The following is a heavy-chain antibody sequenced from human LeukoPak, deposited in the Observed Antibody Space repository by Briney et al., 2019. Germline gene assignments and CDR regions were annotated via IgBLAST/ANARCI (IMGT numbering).Heavy chain of an antibody. CDR2: IYYSGST. V-gene: IGHV4-61*01. Sequence: SETLSLTCTVSGGSVSSGSYYWSWIRQPPGKGLEWIGYIYYSGSTNYNPSLKSRVTISVDTSKNQFSLKLSSVTAADTAVYYCARLPKSYSSGWYSQENYFDYWGQGTLVTVSS. D-gene: IGHD6-19*01. CDR3: ARLPKSYSSGWYSQENYFDY. J-gene: IGHJ4*02. CDR1: GGSVSSGSYY.